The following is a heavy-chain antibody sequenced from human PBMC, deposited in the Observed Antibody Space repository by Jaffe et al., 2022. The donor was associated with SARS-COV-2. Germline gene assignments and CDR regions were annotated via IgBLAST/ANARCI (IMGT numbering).Heavy chain of an antibody. Sequence: QVQLQQWGAGLLKPSETLSLTCAVYGGSFSGYYWSWIRQPPGKGLEWIGEINHSGSTNYNPSLKSRVTISVDTSKNQFSLKLSSVTAADTAVYYCARDVGIAARGGFGYWGQGTLVTVSS. D-gene: IGHD6-13*01. V-gene: IGHV4-34*01. J-gene: IGHJ4*02. CDR1: GGSFSGYY. CDR3: ARDVGIAARGGFGY. CDR2: INHSGST.